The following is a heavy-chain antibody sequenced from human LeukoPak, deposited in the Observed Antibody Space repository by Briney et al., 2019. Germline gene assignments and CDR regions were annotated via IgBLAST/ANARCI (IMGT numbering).Heavy chain of an antibody. J-gene: IGHJ4*02. CDR2: IYYSGST. Sequence: PSETLSLTCTVSGGSISSSSYYWGWIRQPPGKGLEWIGSIYYSGSTYYNPSLKSPVTISVDTSKNQFSLKLSSVTAADTAVYYCAREGGYGNSPFDYWGQGTLVTVSS. V-gene: IGHV4-39*07. D-gene: IGHD4-23*01. CDR3: AREGGYGNSPFDY. CDR1: GGSISSSSYY.